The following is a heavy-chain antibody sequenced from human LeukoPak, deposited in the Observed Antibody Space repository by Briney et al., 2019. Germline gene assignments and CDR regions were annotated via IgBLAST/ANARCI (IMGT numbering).Heavy chain of an antibody. V-gene: IGHV3-23*01. CDR2: ISGSGGST. CDR3: AKDRGYSYGFGGGSLDY. CDR1: GFTFSSYA. J-gene: IGHJ4*02. D-gene: IGHD5-18*01. Sequence: GGSLRLACAASGFTFSSYAMSWVRQAPGKGLEWVSAISGSGGSTYYADSVKGRFTISRDNSKNTLYLQMNSLRAEDTAVYYCAKDRGYSYGFGGGSLDYWGQGTLVTVSS.